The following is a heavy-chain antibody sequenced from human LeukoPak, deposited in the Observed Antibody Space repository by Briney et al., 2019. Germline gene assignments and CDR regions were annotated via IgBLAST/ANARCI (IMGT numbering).Heavy chain of an antibody. J-gene: IGHJ4*02. D-gene: IGHD3-10*01. CDR2: ISYTGST. V-gene: IGHV4-59*01. CDR3: ARTAKYYYGSETYYFFDY. CDR1: GGSISRYY. Sequence: SETLSPTCTVSGGSISRYYWSWIRQPPGKGLEWIGYISYTGSTTYNSSLKSRVTISLDTSQNQFSLKPTSVTPADTAVYYCARTAKYYYGSETYYFFDYWGQGTLVTVSS.